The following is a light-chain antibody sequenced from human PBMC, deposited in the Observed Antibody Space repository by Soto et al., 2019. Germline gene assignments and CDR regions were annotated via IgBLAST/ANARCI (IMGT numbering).Light chain of an antibody. CDR2: VAS. CDR1: QDVRNY. J-gene: IGKJ4*01. V-gene: IGKV1-9*01. Sequence: DIQMTQSPSSLSASVGGRVTITCRASQDVRNYLAWYQKKPGEAPKLLIYVASTLHSGLPSRFSGSGSGTEFTLTISSLQPEDVATYYCQQLNSFPLTFGGGTKVDIK. CDR3: QQLNSFPLT.